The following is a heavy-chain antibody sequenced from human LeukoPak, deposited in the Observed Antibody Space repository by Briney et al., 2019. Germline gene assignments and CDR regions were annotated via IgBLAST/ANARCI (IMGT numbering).Heavy chain of an antibody. Sequence: GGSLRLSCAASGFTFSNYSMNWVRQAPGKGLEWVSSISSSSSYIYYADSVKGRFTISRDNAKNSLYLQMNSLRAEDTAAYYRARSTGGGYCFDYWGQGTLVTVSS. CDR2: ISSSSSYI. D-gene: IGHD2-8*02. CDR3: ARSTGGGYCFDY. CDR1: GFTFSNYS. J-gene: IGHJ4*02. V-gene: IGHV3-21*01.